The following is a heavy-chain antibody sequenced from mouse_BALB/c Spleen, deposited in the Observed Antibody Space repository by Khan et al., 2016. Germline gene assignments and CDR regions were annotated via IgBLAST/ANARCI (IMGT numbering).Heavy chain of an antibody. V-gene: IGHV9-3-1*01. CDR3: ARSAYYGYYYAMDY. CDR2: TNPYSGEP. J-gene: IGHJ4*01. Sequence: QIQLVQSGPELKKPGETVKISCKASGYTFTNYGMNWVKQTPETGLKWMGWTNPYSGEPTYADDFKGRFAFSLETSATTAYLQINSLKKEYTATYFYARSAYYGYYYAMDYWGQGTSVTVSS. D-gene: IGHD1-2*01. CDR1: GYTFTNYG.